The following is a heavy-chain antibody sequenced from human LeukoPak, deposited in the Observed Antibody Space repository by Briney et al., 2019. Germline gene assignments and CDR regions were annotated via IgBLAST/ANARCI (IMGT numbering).Heavy chain of an antibody. Sequence: KPGGSLRLSCAASGFTFSLSNMHWARQAPGKGLEWVSSMSSSTTYINYADSVNGRFTISRDNTNNLLYLQMNSLRAEDTAVYYCVTYGSPWNRVDHWGQGTLVTVSS. J-gene: IGHJ4*02. CDR2: MSSSTTYI. D-gene: IGHD1-1*01. CDR3: VTYGSPWNRVDH. V-gene: IGHV3-21*01. CDR1: GFTFSLSN.